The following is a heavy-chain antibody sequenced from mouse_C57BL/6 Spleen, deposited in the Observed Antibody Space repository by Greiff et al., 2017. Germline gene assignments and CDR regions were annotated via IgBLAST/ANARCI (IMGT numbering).Heavy chain of an antibody. Sequence: QVQLQQSGPGLVQPSQSLSITCTVSGFSLTSYGVHWVRQSPGKGLEWLGVIWSGGSTDYNAAFISRLSISKDNSKSQVFFKMNSLQAYDTAIYYCARMGLLRAMDYWGQGTSVTVSS. J-gene: IGHJ4*01. D-gene: IGHD1-1*01. V-gene: IGHV2-2*01. CDR3: ARMGLLRAMDY. CDR2: IWSGGST. CDR1: GFSLTSYG.